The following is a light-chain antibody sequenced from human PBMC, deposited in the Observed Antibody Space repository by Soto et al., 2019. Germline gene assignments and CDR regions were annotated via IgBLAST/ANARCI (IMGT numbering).Light chain of an antibody. CDR1: QSVSSSY. J-gene: IGKJ1*01. Sequence: EIVLTQAPGTLSLSPGEGAILSCRASQSVSSSYLAWYQQKPGQAPRLLIYGASSRATGIPDRFSGSGSGTDFTLTISRLEPEDFAVYYCQQYGSSRRTFGQGTKVDI. V-gene: IGKV3-20*01. CDR3: QQYGSSRRT. CDR2: GAS.